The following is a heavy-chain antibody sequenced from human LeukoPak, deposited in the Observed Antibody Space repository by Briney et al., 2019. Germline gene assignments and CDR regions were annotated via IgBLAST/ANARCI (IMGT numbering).Heavy chain of an antibody. CDR1: GGSISSYY. J-gene: IGHJ3*02. V-gene: IGHV4-4*07. D-gene: IGHD5-18*01. CDR2: IYTSGST. Sequence: SETLSLTCTVSGGSISSYYWSWIRQPAGKGLEWIGRIYTSGSTNYNPSLKSRVTMSVDTSKNQFSLELSSVTAADTAVYYCARDTWGYSYGFDAFDIWGQGTMVTVSS. CDR3: ARDTWGYSYGFDAFDI.